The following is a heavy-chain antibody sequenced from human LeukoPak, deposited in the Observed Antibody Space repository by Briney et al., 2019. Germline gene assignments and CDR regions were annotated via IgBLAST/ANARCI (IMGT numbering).Heavy chain of an antibody. CDR1: GFTVSSNY. CDR3: ARGTPGDPSNFDY. D-gene: IGHD7-27*01. V-gene: IGHV3-53*01. CDR2: IYSGGST. J-gene: IGHJ4*02. Sequence: GGSLRLSCAASGFTVSSNYMSWVRQAPGKGLEWVSVIYSGGSTYYADSVKDRFTISRDNSKNTLYLQMNSLRAEDTAVYYCARGTPGDPSNFDYWGQGTLVTVSS.